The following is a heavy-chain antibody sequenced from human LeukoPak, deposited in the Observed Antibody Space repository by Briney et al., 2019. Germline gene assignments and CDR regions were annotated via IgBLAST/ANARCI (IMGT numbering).Heavy chain of an antibody. CDR2: ISSSGGDT. Sequence: GGSLKLSCAASGFTFSSYSMNWVRQAPGRGLEWVSAISSSGGDTYSADSVKGRFTISRDNSKNTLHLQMNNLRGEDTAVYHCARQLGYCSDGSCYFDFWGQGTLVTVSS. V-gene: IGHV3-21*04. CDR1: GFTFSSYS. J-gene: IGHJ4*02. D-gene: IGHD2-15*01. CDR3: ARQLGYCSDGSCYFDF.